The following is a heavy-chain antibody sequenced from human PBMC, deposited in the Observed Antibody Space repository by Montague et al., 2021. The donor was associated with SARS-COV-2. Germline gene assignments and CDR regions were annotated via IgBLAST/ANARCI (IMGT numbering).Heavy chain of an antibody. CDR2: IYYSGRT. CDR3: ARGSGWMGNAFDI. Sequence: SETLSLTCTVSGGSISSYYWSWIRQPPGKGMEWIGYIYYSGRTNYNPYLKSRVTISVDTSKNQFSLKLSSVTAADTAVYYCARGSGWMGNAFDIWGQGTMVSVSS. V-gene: IGHV4-59*01. J-gene: IGHJ3*02. CDR1: GGSISSYY. D-gene: IGHD6-19*01.